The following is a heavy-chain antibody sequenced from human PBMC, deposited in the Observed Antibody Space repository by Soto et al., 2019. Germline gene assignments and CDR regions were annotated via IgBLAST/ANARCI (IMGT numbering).Heavy chain of an antibody. V-gene: IGHV4-59*01. Sequence: NLSLTCTVSGGSISSYYWSWIRQPPGKGLEWIGYIYYSGSTNYNPSLKSRVTISVDTSKNQFSLKLSSVTAADTAVYYCARGSGYYSNWFDPWGQGTLVTVYS. CDR1: GGSISSYY. CDR2: IYYSGST. J-gene: IGHJ5*02. D-gene: IGHD3-22*01. CDR3: ARGSGYYSNWFDP.